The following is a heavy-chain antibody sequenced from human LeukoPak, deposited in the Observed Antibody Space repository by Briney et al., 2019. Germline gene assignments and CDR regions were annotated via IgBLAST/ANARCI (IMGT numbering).Heavy chain of an antibody. J-gene: IGHJ4*02. D-gene: IGHD3-16*01. CDR1: GFSFRSYG. V-gene: IGHV3-33*08. Sequence: GGSLRLSCAASGFSFRSYGMHWVRQAPGKGLEWVTNTLSDGSFSYYADSVKGRFTISRDNAKNTLYLQMNSLRAEDTAVYYCARVRWGGLYYFDYWGQGTLVTVSS. CDR3: ARVRWGGLYYFDY. CDR2: TLSDGSFS.